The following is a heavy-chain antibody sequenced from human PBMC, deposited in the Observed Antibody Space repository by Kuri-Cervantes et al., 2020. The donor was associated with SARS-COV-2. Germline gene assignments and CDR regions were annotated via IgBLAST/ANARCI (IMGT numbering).Heavy chain of an antibody. CDR3: ARDLLNVWSGYYYYYGMDV. V-gene: IGHV3-23*01. CDR2: ISGSGGST. D-gene: IGHD3-3*01. J-gene: IGHJ6*02. CDR1: GFTFSSYA. Sequence: GESLKISCAASGFTFSSYAMSWVRQAPGKGLEWVSAISGSGGSTYYADSVKGRFTISRDNAKNSLYLQMNSLRDEDTAVYYCARDLLNVWSGYYYYYGMDVWDQGTTVTVSS.